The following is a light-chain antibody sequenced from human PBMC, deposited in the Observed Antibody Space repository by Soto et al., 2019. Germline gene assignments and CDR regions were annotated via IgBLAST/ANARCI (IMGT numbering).Light chain of an antibody. J-gene: IGKJ1*01. V-gene: IGKV3-20*01. Sequence: EIVLMQSPGTLSLSPGEGATLSCSAIQSVNSHYLAWYQQKPGQAPRVLIFDTSRRATGVPDRFSGSGSGTDFTLTISSLQSEDFAVYYCQQYGSSPLWTFGQGTKVDIK. CDR3: QQYGSSPLWT. CDR2: DTS. CDR1: QSVNSHY.